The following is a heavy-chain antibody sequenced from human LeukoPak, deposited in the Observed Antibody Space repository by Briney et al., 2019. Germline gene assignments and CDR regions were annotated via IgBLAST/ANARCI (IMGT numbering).Heavy chain of an antibody. Sequence: TSETLSLTCPVSGDSISSSSDFWGWIRQPPGKGLEWIGEINHSGSTNYNPSLKSRVTISVDTSKNQFSLKLSSVTAADTAVYYCARATIEAYCGGDCYSDYYYYYMDVWAKGPRSPSP. J-gene: IGHJ6*03. CDR3: ARATIEAYCGGDCYSDYYYYYMDV. V-gene: IGHV4-39*07. CDR2: INHSGST. D-gene: IGHD2-21*02. CDR1: GDSISSSSDF.